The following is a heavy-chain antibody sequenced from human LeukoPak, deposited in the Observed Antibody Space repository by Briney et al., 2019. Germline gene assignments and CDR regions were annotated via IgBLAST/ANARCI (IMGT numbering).Heavy chain of an antibody. CDR2: ISAYNGNT. J-gene: IGHJ4*02. CDR1: GYTFTSYA. Sequence: ASVKVSCKASGYTFTSYAFRWVRQAPGQGLEWVGWISAYNGNTNYAQNLQGRVTMTTDTSTSTAYMELRSLRSDDTAVYYCARGRTVAGSPRADYWGQGTLVTVSS. D-gene: IGHD6-19*01. V-gene: IGHV1-18*01. CDR3: ARGRTVAGSPRADY.